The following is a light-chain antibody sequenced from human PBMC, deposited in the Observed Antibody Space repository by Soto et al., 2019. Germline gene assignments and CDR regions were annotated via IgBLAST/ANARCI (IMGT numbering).Light chain of an antibody. J-gene: IGLJ1*01. Sequence: QSVLTQPPSVSGSPGQSVTISCTGTSSDVGGYNYVSWYQQHPGKAPKVMIYDVNKGPSGVPDRFSGSKSGNTASLTISGLQAEDEADYYCCSYAGRYTYVFGSGTKVTVL. V-gene: IGLV2-11*01. CDR1: SSDVGGYNY. CDR2: DVN. CDR3: CSYAGRYTYV.